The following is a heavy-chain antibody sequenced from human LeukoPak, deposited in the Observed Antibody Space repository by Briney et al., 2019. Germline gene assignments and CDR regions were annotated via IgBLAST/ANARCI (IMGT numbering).Heavy chain of an antibody. CDR3: ARYWDPRVRTFDI. J-gene: IGHJ3*02. Sequence: GGSLRLSCAASGFTFSSYGMSWVRQAPGKGLEWVSLISGNGGSIVYADSVRGRFTIFRDNSKNTLYLQMNSLRAEDTALYYCARYWDPRVRTFDIWGQGTVVTVSS. D-gene: IGHD2-15*01. CDR1: GFTFSSYG. CDR2: ISGNGGSI. V-gene: IGHV3-23*01.